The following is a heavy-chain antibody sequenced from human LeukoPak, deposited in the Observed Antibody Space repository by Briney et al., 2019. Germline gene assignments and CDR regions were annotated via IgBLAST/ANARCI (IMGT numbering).Heavy chain of an antibody. D-gene: IGHD2-21*01. V-gene: IGHV1-46*01. CDR2: INPSISSR. Sequence: ASVKVSCKASGYTVTNYYMHWVRRAPGQGLEWMGMINPSISSRTYAQKFQGRVTVTSDTSTSTVYMEVSNLRSEDTAIYYCARSGMWFSTNDWGQGTLVTVSS. CDR3: ARSGMWFSTND. CDR1: GYTVTNYY. J-gene: IGHJ4*02.